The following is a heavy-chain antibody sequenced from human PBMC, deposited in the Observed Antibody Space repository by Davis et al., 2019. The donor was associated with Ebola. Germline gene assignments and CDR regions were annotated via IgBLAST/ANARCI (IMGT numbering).Heavy chain of an antibody. D-gene: IGHD6-13*01. V-gene: IGHV5-51*01. Sequence: GESLKISCKGSGYSFTSYWIGWVRQMPGKGLEWMGIFYPGDSDSRYSPSFQGRVTFSGDKSISTAYLQWSSLKASDTAMYYCARRGRSSSWYPFDYWGQGTLVTVSS. CDR3: ARRGRSSSWYPFDY. CDR1: GYSFTSYW. J-gene: IGHJ4*02. CDR2: FYPGDSDS.